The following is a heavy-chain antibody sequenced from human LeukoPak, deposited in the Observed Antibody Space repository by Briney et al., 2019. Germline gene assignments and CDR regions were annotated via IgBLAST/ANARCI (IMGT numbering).Heavy chain of an antibody. J-gene: IGHJ3*01. CDR2: ISSTSSYI. D-gene: IGHD5-18*01. CDR1: GFTFSTYS. CDR3: ARDDPLAMAHGVDAFDV. Sequence: GGSLRLSCAASGFTFSTYSMAWVRQAPGKGLEWVSSISSTSSYIYYADSVKGRFTMSRDNAKNSLYLQMNRVIAEDTAVYYCARDDPLAMAHGVDAFDVWGQGTMVTVSS. V-gene: IGHV3-21*04.